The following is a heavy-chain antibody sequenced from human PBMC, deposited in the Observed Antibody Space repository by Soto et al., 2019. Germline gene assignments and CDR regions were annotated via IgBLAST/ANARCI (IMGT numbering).Heavy chain of an antibody. CDR3: VADTPKVGGWLDY. D-gene: IGHD6-19*01. V-gene: IGHV3-15*07. CDR1: GFTFMDAW. CDR2: FKSRAAGGTT. Sequence: EVQVVESGGGLVKPGGSLRLSCAASGFTFMDAWMNWVRQAPGKGLEWVARFKSRAAGGTTDYAAPVNGRFIISRDDSTNTLYLHMNSLQTEDTAVYYCVADTPKVGGWLDYWGPGTLVTVSS. J-gene: IGHJ4*02.